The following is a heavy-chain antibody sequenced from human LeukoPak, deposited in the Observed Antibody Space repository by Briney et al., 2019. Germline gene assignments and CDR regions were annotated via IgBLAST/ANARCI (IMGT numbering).Heavy chain of an antibody. Sequence: GGSLRLSCAASGFTVSSNYMSWVRQAPGKGLEWVANINQGEGEKYYVDSVKGRFTISRDNAKKSLFLQMNSLRAEDTAVYYCARGRFIAGTTAYYFDYWGQGTLVTVSS. J-gene: IGHJ4*02. V-gene: IGHV3-7*03. CDR2: INQGEGEK. D-gene: IGHD1-26*01. CDR3: ARGRFIAGTTAYYFDY. CDR1: GFTVSSNY.